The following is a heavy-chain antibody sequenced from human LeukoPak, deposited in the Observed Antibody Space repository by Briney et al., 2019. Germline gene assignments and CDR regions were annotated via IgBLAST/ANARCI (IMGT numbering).Heavy chain of an antibody. CDR3: AGLYCSGTSCSYGGAFDI. CDR1: SGSISSGGYF. Sequence: SETLSLTCTVSSGSISSGGYFWSWIRQHPGKGLEWIGYIYYSGSAYQNPSLQSRVTISVDTSKNQFSLKLNSVTAADTAVYYCAGLYCSGTSCSYGGAFDIWGQGTMVTVSS. D-gene: IGHD2-2*01. V-gene: IGHV4-31*03. CDR2: IYYSGSA. J-gene: IGHJ3*02.